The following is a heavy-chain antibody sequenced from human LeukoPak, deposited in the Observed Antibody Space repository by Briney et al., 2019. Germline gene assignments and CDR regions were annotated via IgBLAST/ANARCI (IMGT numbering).Heavy chain of an antibody. CDR2: IYYSGST. CDR3: ARAYFYGSGSYYSFDY. Sequence: SETLSLTCTVSGGSISSYYWSWIRQPPGKGLEWIGYIYYSGSTNYNPSLKSRVTISVGTSKNQFSLKLSSVTAADTAVYYCARAYFYGSGSYYSFDYWGQGTLVTVSS. CDR1: GGSISSYY. J-gene: IGHJ4*02. V-gene: IGHV4-59*01. D-gene: IGHD3-10*01.